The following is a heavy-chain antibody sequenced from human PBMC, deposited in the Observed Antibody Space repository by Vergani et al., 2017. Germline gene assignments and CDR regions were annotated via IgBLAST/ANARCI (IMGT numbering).Heavy chain of an antibody. CDR1: GGSISSYY. Sequence: QVQLQESGPGLVKPSETLSLTCTVSGGSISSYYWSWIRQPPGKGLEWIGYIYYSGSTNYNPSLKSRVTISVDTSKNQFSLKLSSVTAADTAVYYCARLHFLGYMDVWGKGTTVTVSS. CDR2: IYYSGST. J-gene: IGHJ6*03. CDR3: ARLHFLGYMDV. V-gene: IGHV4-59*08.